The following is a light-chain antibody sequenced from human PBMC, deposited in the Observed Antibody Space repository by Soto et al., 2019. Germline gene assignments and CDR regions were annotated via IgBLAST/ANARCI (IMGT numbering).Light chain of an antibody. Sequence: EIVLTQSPGTLSLSPGERATLSCRASQSVSSSYLAWYQQKPGQAPRLLIYGASGRATGIPDRFSGSGSGTDFTLTISRQEPEDCALYYCPQYGSSHIFTFVPGTKVDIK. CDR2: GAS. CDR3: PQYGSSHIFT. CDR1: QSVSSSY. J-gene: IGKJ3*01. V-gene: IGKV3-20*01.